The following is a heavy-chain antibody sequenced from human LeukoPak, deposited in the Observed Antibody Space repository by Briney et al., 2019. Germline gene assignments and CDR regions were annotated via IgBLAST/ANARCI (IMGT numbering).Heavy chain of an antibody. CDR1: GGSISSTNW. CDR2: IYHSGST. V-gene: IGHV4-4*02. Sequence: SETLSLTCAVSGGSISSTNWWTWVRQPPGKGLEWIGEIYHSGSTNYNPSLKSRVTISVDTSKNQFSLKLSSVTAADTAVYYCARRTPLITMVRGVSHYYMDVWGKGTTVTVSS. D-gene: IGHD3-10*01. CDR3: ARRTPLITMVRGVSHYYMDV. J-gene: IGHJ6*03.